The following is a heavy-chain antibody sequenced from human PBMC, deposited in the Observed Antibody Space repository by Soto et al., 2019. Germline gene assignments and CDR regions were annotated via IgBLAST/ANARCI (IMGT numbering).Heavy chain of an antibody. CDR2: IIPIFGTA. Sequence: QVQLVQSGAEVKKPGSSVKVSCKASGGTFSSYAISWVRQAPGQGLEWMGGIIPIFGTANYAQKFQGRVTITADKSTSTAYMELSSLRSEDTAVYYCARLGEGYTYDSSGYYYYWGQGTLVTVSS. D-gene: IGHD3-22*01. CDR3: ARLGEGYTYDSSGYYYY. CDR1: GGTFSSYA. J-gene: IGHJ4*02. V-gene: IGHV1-69*06.